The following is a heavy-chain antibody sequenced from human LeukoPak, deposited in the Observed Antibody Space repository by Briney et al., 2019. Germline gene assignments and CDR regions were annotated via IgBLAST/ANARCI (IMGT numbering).Heavy chain of an antibody. CDR3: ARARPYYYYYMDV. J-gene: IGHJ6*03. Sequence: GGSLRLSCAASGFTFSDYYMSWIRQAPGKGLEWVSYISSSGSTIYYADSVKGRFTISRDNAKNSLYLQMNSLRAEDTAVYYCARARPYYYYYMDVWGKGTTVTVSS. CDR2: ISSSGSTI. CDR1: GFTFSDYY. V-gene: IGHV3-11*01.